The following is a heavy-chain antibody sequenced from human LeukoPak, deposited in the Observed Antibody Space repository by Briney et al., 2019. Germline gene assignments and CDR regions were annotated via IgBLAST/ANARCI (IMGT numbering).Heavy chain of an antibody. J-gene: IGHJ4*02. CDR3: ARVQYSGYDYYFDY. V-gene: IGHV4-59*01. Sequence: PSETLSLTCTVSGGSISSYYWSWIRQPPGKGLEWIGYIYYSGSTNYNPSLKSRVTISVDTSKNQFSLKLSSVTAADTAVYYCARVQYSGYDYYFDYWGQGTLVTVSS. D-gene: IGHD5-12*01. CDR1: GGSISSYY. CDR2: IYYSGST.